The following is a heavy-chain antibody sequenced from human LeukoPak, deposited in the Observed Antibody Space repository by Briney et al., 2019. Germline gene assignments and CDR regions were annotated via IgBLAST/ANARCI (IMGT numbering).Heavy chain of an antibody. CDR2: ISSSSSYI. Sequence: GGSLRLSCAASGFRFSSYSMNWVRQAPGKGLEWVSSISSSSSYIYYADSVKGRFTISRDNAKNSLYPQMNSLRAEDTAVYYCARGEARAMVLWGQGTLVTVSS. V-gene: IGHV3-21*01. J-gene: IGHJ4*02. D-gene: IGHD5-18*01. CDR1: GFRFSSYS. CDR3: ARGEARAMVL.